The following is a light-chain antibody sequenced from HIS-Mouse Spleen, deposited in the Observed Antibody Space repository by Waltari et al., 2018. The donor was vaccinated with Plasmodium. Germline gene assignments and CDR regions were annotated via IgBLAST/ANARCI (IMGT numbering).Light chain of an antibody. CDR2: KDS. CDR3: QSADSSGTYVV. J-gene: IGLJ2*01. V-gene: IGLV3-25*03. Sequence: SYELTQPPSVSVSPGQTARITCSGDALPKQYASWYQQKPGQAPVLVIYKDSGRPSGIPERFSGSSSGTTVTLTISGVQAEDEADYYCQSADSSGTYVVFGGGTKLTVL. CDR1: ALPKQY.